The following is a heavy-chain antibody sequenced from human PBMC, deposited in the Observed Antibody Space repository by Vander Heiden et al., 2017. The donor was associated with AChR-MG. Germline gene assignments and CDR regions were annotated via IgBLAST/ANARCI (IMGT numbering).Heavy chain of an antibody. Sequence: QVRLVQSGAEVKKPGSSVKVSCKASGGTFSSYAISWVRQAPGQGLEWMGRIIPILGIANYAQKFQGRVTITADKSTSTAYMELSSLRSEDTAVYYCARDRHGQYYYDSSGYYELDYWGQGTLVTVSS. CDR1: GGTFSSYA. D-gene: IGHD3-22*01. CDR3: ARDRHGQYYYDSSGYYELDY. CDR2: IIPILGIA. J-gene: IGHJ4*02. V-gene: IGHV1-69*04.